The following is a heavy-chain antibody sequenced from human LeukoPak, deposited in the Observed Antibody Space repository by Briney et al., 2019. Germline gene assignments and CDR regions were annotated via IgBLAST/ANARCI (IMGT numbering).Heavy chain of an antibody. CDR1: GGSISSYY. J-gene: IGHJ6*03. V-gene: IGHV4-59*01. CDR3: ARDRVGATLGYYYYMDV. Sequence: SETLSLTCTVFGGSISSYYWSWIRQPPGKGLEWIGNIYYSGSTNYNPSLKSRVTISVDTSKSQFSLKLSPVTAADTAVYYCARDRVGATLGYYYYMDVWGKGTTVTVSS. CDR2: IYYSGST. D-gene: IGHD1-26*01.